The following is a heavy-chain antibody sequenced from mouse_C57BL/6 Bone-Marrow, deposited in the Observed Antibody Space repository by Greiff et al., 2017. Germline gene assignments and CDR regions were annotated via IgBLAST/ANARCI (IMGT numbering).Heavy chain of an antibody. V-gene: IGHV6-3*01. CDR1: GFTFSNYW. CDR3: TSLYDGYPHYFDY. J-gene: IGHJ2*01. Sequence: EVQVVESGGGLVQPGGSMKLSCVASGFTFSNYWMNWVRQSPEKGLEWVAQIRLKSDNYATHYAESVKGRFTISRDDSKSSVYLQMNNLRAEDTGIYYCTSLYDGYPHYFDYWGQGTTLTVSS. CDR2: IRLKSDNYAT. D-gene: IGHD2-3*01.